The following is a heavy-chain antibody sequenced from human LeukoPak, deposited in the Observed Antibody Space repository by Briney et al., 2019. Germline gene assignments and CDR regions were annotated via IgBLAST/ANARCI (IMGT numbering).Heavy chain of an antibody. CDR2: INPNSGGT. J-gene: IGHJ4*02. D-gene: IGHD3-3*01. CDR3: ARDAIYDFWRIDY. CDR1: GYTFTGYY. V-gene: IGHV1-2*02. Sequence: ASVKVSCKASGYTFTGYYMHWVRQAPGQGLEWMGWINPNSGGTNYAQKFQGRVTMTRDTSISTAYMELNRLRSDDTAVYYCARDAIYDFWRIDYWGQGTLVTVSS.